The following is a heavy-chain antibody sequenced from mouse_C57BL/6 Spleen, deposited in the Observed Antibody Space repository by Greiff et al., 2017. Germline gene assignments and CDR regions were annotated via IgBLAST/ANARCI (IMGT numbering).Heavy chain of an antibody. Sequence: QVQLKQSGAELVRPGTSVKMSCKASGYTFTNYWIGWAKQRPGHGLEWIGDIYPGGGYTNYNEKFKGKATLTADKSSSTAYMQFSSLTSEDSAIYYCASSITTASFFDYWGQGTTLTVSS. V-gene: IGHV1-63*01. CDR3: ASSITTASFFDY. D-gene: IGHD1-2*01. J-gene: IGHJ2*01. CDR2: IYPGGGYT. CDR1: GYTFTNYW.